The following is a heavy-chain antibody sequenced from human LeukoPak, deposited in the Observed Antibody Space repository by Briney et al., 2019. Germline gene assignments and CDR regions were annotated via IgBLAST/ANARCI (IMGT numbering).Heavy chain of an antibody. CDR1: GFTVSSNY. J-gene: IGHJ3*02. V-gene: IGHV3-66*01. CDR3: ARDLDYYDSSGYLDAFDI. D-gene: IGHD3-22*01. CDR2: IYSGGST. Sequence: PGGSLRLSCAASGFTVSSNYMSWVRQAPGKGLEWVSVIYSGGSTYYADSVKGRFTISRDNSKNTLYLQMNSPRAEDTAVYYCARDLDYYDSSGYLDAFDIWGQGTMVTVSS.